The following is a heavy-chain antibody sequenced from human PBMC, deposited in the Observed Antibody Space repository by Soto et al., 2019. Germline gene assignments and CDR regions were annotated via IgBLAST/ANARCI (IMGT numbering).Heavy chain of an antibody. D-gene: IGHD6-13*01. CDR2: IWYDGSNK. J-gene: IGHJ6*02. Sequence: GGSLRLSCAASGFTFSSYGMHWARQAPGKGLEWVAVIWYDGSNKYYAGSVKGRFTISRDNSKNTLYLQMNSLRAEDTAVYYCARAAGGYGMDVWGQGTTVTVSS. CDR1: GFTFSSYG. V-gene: IGHV3-33*01. CDR3: ARAAGGYGMDV.